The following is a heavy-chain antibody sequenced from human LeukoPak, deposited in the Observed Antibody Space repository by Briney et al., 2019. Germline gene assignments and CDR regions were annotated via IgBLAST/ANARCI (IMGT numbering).Heavy chain of an antibody. CDR3: AKLAPWEQQLVLAAPDPNWYFDL. D-gene: IGHD6-13*01. J-gene: IGHJ2*01. CDR1: GFTFDDYA. V-gene: IGHV3-9*01. CDR2: INWNSGSI. Sequence: QPGRSLRLSCAASGFTFDDYAMPWVRQAPGKGLEWVSGINWNSGSIGYADSVKGRFTISRDNAKNSLYLQMNSLRAEDTALYYCAKLAPWEQQLVLAAPDPNWYFDLWGRGTLVTVSS.